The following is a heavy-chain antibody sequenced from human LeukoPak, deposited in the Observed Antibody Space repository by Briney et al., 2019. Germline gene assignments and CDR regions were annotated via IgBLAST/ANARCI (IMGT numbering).Heavy chain of an antibody. Sequence: GGSLRLSCAASGFTFSSYAMSWVRQAPGKGLEWVSAISGSGGSTYYADAVKGRFTISRDNSKNTLYLQMNSLRAEDTAVYYCAKGRIGFDGYNPPDFDYWGQGTLVTVSS. V-gene: IGHV3-23*01. CDR3: AKGRIGFDGYNPPDFDY. CDR2: ISGSGGST. J-gene: IGHJ4*02. CDR1: GFTFSSYA. D-gene: IGHD5-24*01.